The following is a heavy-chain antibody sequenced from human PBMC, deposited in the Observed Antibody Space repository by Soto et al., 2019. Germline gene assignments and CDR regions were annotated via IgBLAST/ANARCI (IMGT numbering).Heavy chain of an antibody. J-gene: IGHJ4*02. CDR1: GYTFTSYG. D-gene: IGHD3-10*01. CDR3: ARDTSRGEYDY. V-gene: IGHV1-18*01. CDR2: INVYNGNT. Sequence: QVQLVQSGAEVKKPGASVKVSCKASGYTFTSYGISWVRQATGQGLEWMGWINVYNGNTNYAQKLQGRVTMTTDTSTSTAYLDLRSLRSADTAVYFCARDTSRGEYDYWGQGTLVTVSS.